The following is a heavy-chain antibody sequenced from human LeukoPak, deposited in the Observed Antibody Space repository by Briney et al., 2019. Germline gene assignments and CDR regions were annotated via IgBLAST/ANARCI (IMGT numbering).Heavy chain of an antibody. CDR2: ISYDGSNK. J-gene: IGHJ4*02. D-gene: IGHD5-12*01. Sequence: GGSLRLSCAASGFTFSSYAMHWVRQAPGKGLEWVAVISYDGSNKYYADSVKGRFTISRDNSKNTLYLQMNSLRAEDTAVYYCARDLRKWLRLSGVFDYWGQGTLVTVSS. CDR3: ARDLRKWLRLSGVFDY. CDR1: GFTFSSYA. V-gene: IGHV3-30-3*01.